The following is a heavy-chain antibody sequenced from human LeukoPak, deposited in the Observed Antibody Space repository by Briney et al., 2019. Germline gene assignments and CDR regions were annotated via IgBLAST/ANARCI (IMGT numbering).Heavy chain of an antibody. CDR2: ISSSSGTI. V-gene: IGHV3-48*01. CDR1: GFTFSDYS. J-gene: IGHJ5*02. Sequence: GGSLRLSCAASGFTFSDYSMNWVRQAPGKGLEWVSYISSSSGTIFYADSVKGRFTISRDNAKNSLYLQMNSLRADDTAVYYCATDPATGTTATSLLAPWGQGTLVTVSP. D-gene: IGHD1-1*01. CDR3: ATDPATGTTATSLLAP.